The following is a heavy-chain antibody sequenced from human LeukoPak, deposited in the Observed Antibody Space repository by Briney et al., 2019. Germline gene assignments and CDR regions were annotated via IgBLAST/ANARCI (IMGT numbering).Heavy chain of an antibody. Sequence: GGSLRPSCAASGFTVSTNYMSWVRQAPGKGLEWVSVIYSGGNTYYADSVKGRFTISRDNSKNTLYLQMNSLRAEDTAVYYCARVFGSGAVAAYFDYWGQGTLVTVSS. J-gene: IGHJ4*02. CDR1: GFTVSTNY. V-gene: IGHV3-53*01. D-gene: IGHD6-19*01. CDR3: ARVFGSGAVAAYFDY. CDR2: IYSGGNT.